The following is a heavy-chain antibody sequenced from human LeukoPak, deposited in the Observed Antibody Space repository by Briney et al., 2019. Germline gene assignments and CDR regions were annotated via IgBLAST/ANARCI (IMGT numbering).Heavy chain of an antibody. CDR2: IYYSGST. D-gene: IGHD3-9*01. Sequence: SETLSLTCTVSGGSISSYYWSWIRQPPGKGLEWIGYIYYSGSTNYNSSLKSRVTISVDTSKNQFSLKLSSVTAADTAVYYCARQGDILTGSPSGFDYWGQGTLVTVSS. CDR1: GGSISSYY. CDR3: ARQGDILTGSPSGFDY. V-gene: IGHV4-59*08. J-gene: IGHJ4*02.